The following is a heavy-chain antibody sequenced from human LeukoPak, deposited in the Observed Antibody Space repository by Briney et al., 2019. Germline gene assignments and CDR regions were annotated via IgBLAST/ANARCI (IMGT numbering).Heavy chain of an antibody. CDR2: INHSGST. Sequence: SETLSLTCAVYGGSFGGYYWSWIRQPPGKGLEWIGEINHSGSTNYNPSLKSRVTISVDTSKNQFSLKLSSVTAADTAVYYCARGKDYYDSSGYYSAFDYWGQGTLVTVSS. CDR3: ARGKDYYDSSGYYSAFDY. J-gene: IGHJ4*02. CDR1: GGSFGGYY. D-gene: IGHD3-22*01. V-gene: IGHV4-34*01.